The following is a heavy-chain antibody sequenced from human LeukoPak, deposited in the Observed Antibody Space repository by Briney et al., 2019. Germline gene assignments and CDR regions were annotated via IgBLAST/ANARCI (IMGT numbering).Heavy chain of an antibody. Sequence: PGRSLRLSCAASGFTFSNYGMHWVRQAPGKGLEWVAVIWYDGSDKYYVDSVKGRFTISRDNSKNTLYLQMNSLRAEDTAVYYCAKDGPLLHSSGYRFDYWGQGTLVTVSS. D-gene: IGHD3-22*01. J-gene: IGHJ4*02. CDR3: AKDGPLLHSSGYRFDY. CDR1: GFTFSNYG. V-gene: IGHV3-33*06. CDR2: IWYDGSDK.